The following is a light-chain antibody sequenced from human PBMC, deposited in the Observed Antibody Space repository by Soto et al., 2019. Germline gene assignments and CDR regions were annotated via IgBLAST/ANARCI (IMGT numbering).Light chain of an antibody. CDR1: SRVVGGYNY. Sequence: QSVLTQPPSASGSPGQSVTISCTGTSRVVGGYNYVSWYQQHPGKAPKLMIYEVSKRPSGVPDRFSGSKSGNTASLTVSGLQAEDEADYYCSSYAGSTKGVFGTGTKVTVL. V-gene: IGLV2-8*01. CDR2: EVS. CDR3: SSYAGSTKGV. J-gene: IGLJ1*01.